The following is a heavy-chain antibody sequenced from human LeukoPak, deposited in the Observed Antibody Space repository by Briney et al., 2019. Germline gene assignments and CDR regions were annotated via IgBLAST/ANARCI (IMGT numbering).Heavy chain of an antibody. V-gene: IGHV5-51*01. CDR2: IYPGDSDT. CDR3: ARSKGAAADYSYDYYGLDV. CDR1: GYSFTTYW. D-gene: IGHD4/OR15-4a*01. Sequence: GESLKISCKGSGYSFTTYWIGWVRQIPGKGLEWMGIIYPGDSDTSYSPSFQGQVTISDDKSINTAYLQWSSLKASGTAMYYCARSKGAAADYSYDYYGLDVWGKGTTVTVSS. J-gene: IGHJ6*04.